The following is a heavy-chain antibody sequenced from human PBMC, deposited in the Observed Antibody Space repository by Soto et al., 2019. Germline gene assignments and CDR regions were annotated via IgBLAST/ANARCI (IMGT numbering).Heavy chain of an antibody. J-gene: IGHJ6*02. D-gene: IGHD4-4*01. CDR1: GYTFTSYD. Sequence: QVQLVQSGAEVKKPGASVKVSCKASGYTFTSYDINWVRQATGQGLEWMGWMNPNSGNTGYAQKFQGRVTMTRNTSINTAYMELSSLRSEDTAVYYCARYYSNYDSYYYSGMDVWGQGTTVTVSS. CDR3: ARYYSNYDSYYYSGMDV. V-gene: IGHV1-8*01. CDR2: MNPNSGNT.